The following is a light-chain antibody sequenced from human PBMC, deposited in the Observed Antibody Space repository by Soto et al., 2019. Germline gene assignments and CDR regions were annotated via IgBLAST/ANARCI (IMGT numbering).Light chain of an antibody. V-gene: IGKV3-20*01. CDR1: QSVSSSY. J-gene: IGKJ1*01. CDR2: GAS. CDR3: KQYGSSPRT. Sequence: EIVLPQSPGTLSLSPGARATLSCRGRQSVSSSYLAWYQQKPGQAPRLLIYGASSRATGIPERFSGSGSGTDFALTISRLQPEEFAVYYCKQYGSSPRTVGQGTKVAIK.